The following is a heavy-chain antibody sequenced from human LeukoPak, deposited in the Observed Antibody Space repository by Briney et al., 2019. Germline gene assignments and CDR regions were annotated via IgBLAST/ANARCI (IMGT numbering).Heavy chain of an antibody. Sequence: SETLSLTCTVSGDSINPYYWSWIRQPPGKGLEWIGYIFYSGSTNYNPSLKSRVTISVDTSKNQFSLKLSSVTAADTAVYYCARLRAYSSDFDHWGQGTLVTVSS. CDR2: IFYSGST. D-gene: IGHD6-25*01. CDR1: GDSINPYY. CDR3: ARLRAYSSDFDH. J-gene: IGHJ4*02. V-gene: IGHV4-59*08.